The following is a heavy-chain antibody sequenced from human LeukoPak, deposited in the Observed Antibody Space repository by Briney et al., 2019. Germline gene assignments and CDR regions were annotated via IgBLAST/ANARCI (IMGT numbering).Heavy chain of an antibody. CDR3: ARGPGGSYYFDH. D-gene: IGHD1-26*01. V-gene: IGHV4-4*02. CDR2: VDLLGRT. Sequence: PSGTLSLTCGVSGGSISNTNWWTWVRQPPGKGLEWIGEVDLLGRTNYNPSLKSRVAISVDKSENHISLWLTSVTAADTAVYCARGPGGSYYFDHWGQGTLVTVSS. J-gene: IGHJ4*02. CDR1: GGSISNTNW.